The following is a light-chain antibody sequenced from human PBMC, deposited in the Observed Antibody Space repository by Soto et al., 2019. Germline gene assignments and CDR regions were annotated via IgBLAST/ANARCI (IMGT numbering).Light chain of an antibody. Sequence: EIVMTQSPATLSVSPGERATLSCRASQSVSSNLAWYQQKPGQAPRLLIYGASTRATGIPDRFGGSGSGTEFTLTISSLQSEDFAVYYGQQYNNWWTFGQGTKVEIK. CDR1: QSVSSN. J-gene: IGKJ1*01. V-gene: IGKV3-15*01. CDR2: GAS. CDR3: QQYNNWWT.